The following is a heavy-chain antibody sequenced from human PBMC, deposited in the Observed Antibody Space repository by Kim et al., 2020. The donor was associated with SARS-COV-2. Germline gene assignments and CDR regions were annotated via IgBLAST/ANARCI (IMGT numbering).Heavy chain of an antibody. D-gene: IGHD3-9*01. CDR2: IWYDGSNK. CDR3: AKVQLRYFDWSCPDY. V-gene: IGHV3-33*06. CDR1: GFTFSSYG. Sequence: GGSLRLSCAASGFTFSSYGMHWVRQAPGKGLEWVAVIWYDGSNKYYADSVKGRFTISRVNSKNTLYLQRNSLRAEDTAVYYCAKVQLRYFDWSCPDYWGQGTLVTVSS. J-gene: IGHJ4*02.